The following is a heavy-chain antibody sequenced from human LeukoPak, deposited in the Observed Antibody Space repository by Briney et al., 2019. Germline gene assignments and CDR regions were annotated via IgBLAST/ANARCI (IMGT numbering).Heavy chain of an antibody. J-gene: IGHJ4*02. CDR1: GFTFSSYA. CDR3: AKESGQSPHYFDY. CDR2: ISGSASTT. Sequence: GGSLRLSCAASGFTFSSYAMNWVRQGPGKGLEWVSGISGSASTTYYADSVKGRLTISRDNSKTTLYLQMNSLRAEDTAVYYCAKESGQSPHYFDYWGQGTLVTVSS. V-gene: IGHV3-23*01.